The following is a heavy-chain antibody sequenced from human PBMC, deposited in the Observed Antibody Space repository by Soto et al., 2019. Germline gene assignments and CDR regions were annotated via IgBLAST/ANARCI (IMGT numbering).Heavy chain of an antibody. Sequence: LSLTCAVYGGSFSDNYWTWFRQPPGKGLEWIGEISPSGTTKYIASLRSRATISVDTSKRHYSLKVTSVTGADTAVYYCVTSLWFGTQPEIWGQGALVTVSS. CDR1: GGSFSDNY. J-gene: IGHJ4*02. CDR3: VTSLWFGTQPEI. CDR2: ISPSGTT. D-gene: IGHD3-10*01. V-gene: IGHV4-34*01.